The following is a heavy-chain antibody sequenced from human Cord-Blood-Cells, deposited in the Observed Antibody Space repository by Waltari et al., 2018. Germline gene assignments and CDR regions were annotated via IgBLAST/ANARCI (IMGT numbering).Heavy chain of an antibody. D-gene: IGHD6-19*01. Sequence: QVQLQQWGAGLLKPSETLSLTCAVSGGPCSGYFWSWIRQPPGKGLEWIGEINHSGSTNYNPSLKSRVTISVDTSKNQFSLKLSSVTAADTAVYYCARRSVAGTSVWGQGTLVTVSS. CDR1: GGPCSGYF. CDR3: ARRSVAGTSV. J-gene: IGHJ4*02. CDR2: INHSGST. V-gene: IGHV4-34*01.